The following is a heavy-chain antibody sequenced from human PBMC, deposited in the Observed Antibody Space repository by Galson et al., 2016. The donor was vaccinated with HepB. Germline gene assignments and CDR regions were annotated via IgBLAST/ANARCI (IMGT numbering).Heavy chain of an antibody. CDR1: GGSVSSGNYY. D-gene: IGHD5-18*01. CDR2: IYYSGRT. CDR3: AREAHSDWYFDL. Sequence: SETLSLTCTVSGGSVSSGNYYWTWIRQPPGKRLEWIGYIYYSGRTKYNPFLKSRVTISVDTSKDQFSLKLTSVAAADTAVYFCAREAHSDWYFDLWGRGSLVTVSS. J-gene: IGHJ2*01. V-gene: IGHV4-61*01.